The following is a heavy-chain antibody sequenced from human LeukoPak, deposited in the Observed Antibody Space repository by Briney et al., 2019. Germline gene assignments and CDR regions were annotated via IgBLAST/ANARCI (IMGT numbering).Heavy chain of an antibody. Sequence: ASQTLSLTCTVSGGSISSGSYYWSWIRQPAGKGLEWIGRIYISGSTNYKPSLKSRVTISVDTSKNQFSLKLSSVTAADTAVYYCARDQGQGYYYYYMDVWGKGTTVTVSS. V-gene: IGHV4-61*02. CDR2: IYISGST. CDR3: ARDQGQGYYYYYMDV. CDR1: GGSISSGSYY. J-gene: IGHJ6*03.